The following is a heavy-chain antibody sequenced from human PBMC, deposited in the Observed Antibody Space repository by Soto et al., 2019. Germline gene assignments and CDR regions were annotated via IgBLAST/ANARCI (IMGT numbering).Heavy chain of an antibody. V-gene: IGHV3-30*18. Sequence: PGGSLRLSCAASGFTFSSYGMHWVRQAPGKGLEWVAVISYDGSNKYYADSVKGRFTISRDNSKNTLYLQMNSLRAEDAAVYYCAKDLGSGWFHGCFYWGQGTLVTVSS. CDR3: AKDLGSGWFHGCFY. J-gene: IGHJ4*02. CDR1: GFTFSSYG. D-gene: IGHD6-19*01. CDR2: ISYDGSNK.